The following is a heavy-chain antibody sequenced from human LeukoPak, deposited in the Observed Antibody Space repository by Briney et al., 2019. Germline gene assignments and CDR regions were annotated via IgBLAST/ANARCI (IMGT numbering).Heavy chain of an antibody. J-gene: IGHJ4*02. Sequence: SETLSLTCTVSGGSISSSSYYWGWIRQPPGKGLEWIGSIYYSGSTYYNPSLKSRVTISVDTSKNQFSLKLSSVTAADTAVYYCASRSVAAAGTTIDYWGQGTLVTVSS. D-gene: IGHD6-13*01. CDR2: IYYSGST. CDR1: GGSISSSSYY. V-gene: IGHV4-39*01. CDR3: ASRSVAAAGTTIDY.